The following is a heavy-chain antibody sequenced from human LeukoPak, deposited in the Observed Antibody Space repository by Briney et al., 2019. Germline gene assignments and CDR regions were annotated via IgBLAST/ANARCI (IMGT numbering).Heavy chain of an antibody. Sequence: GGSLRLSCAASRFTFNTYAMSWVRQAPGKGLEWVSGISDSGGSTYYADSVKGRFTISRDNSKNTLYLQMNSLRAEDTAVYYCAKWTGTDYDWLSQYFFDYWGQGTLVTVSP. CDR1: RFTFNTYA. J-gene: IGHJ4*02. CDR3: AKWTGTDYDWLSQYFFDY. D-gene: IGHD3-9*01. V-gene: IGHV3-23*01. CDR2: ISDSGGST.